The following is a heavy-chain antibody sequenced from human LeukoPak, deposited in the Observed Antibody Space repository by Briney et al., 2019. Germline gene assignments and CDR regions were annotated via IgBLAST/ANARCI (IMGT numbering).Heavy chain of an antibody. CDR3: ARVVPAANYYYYMDV. V-gene: IGHV4-59*01. CDR1: GGSISNYY. D-gene: IGHD2-2*01. J-gene: IGHJ6*03. CDR2: IYYSGST. Sequence: SETLFLTCTVSGGSISNYYWSWIRQPPGKELEWIGYIYYSGSTNYNPSLKSRVTISVDTSKNQFSLKLSSVTAADTAAYYCARVVPAANYYYYMDVWGKGTTVTISS.